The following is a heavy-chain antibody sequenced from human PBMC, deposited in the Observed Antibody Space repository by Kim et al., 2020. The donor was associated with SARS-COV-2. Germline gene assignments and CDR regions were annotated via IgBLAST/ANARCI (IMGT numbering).Heavy chain of an antibody. D-gene: IGHD6-19*01. CDR2: IIPIFGTA. CDR3: ARAGDKAVAGTNDYYYGMDV. Sequence: SVKVSCKASGGTFSSYAISWVRQAPGQGLEWMGGIIPIFGTANYAQKFQGRVTITADKSTSTAYMELSSLGSEDTAVYYCARAGDKAVAGTNDYYYGMDVWGQGTTVTVSS. CDR1: GGTFSSYA. V-gene: IGHV1-69*06. J-gene: IGHJ6*02.